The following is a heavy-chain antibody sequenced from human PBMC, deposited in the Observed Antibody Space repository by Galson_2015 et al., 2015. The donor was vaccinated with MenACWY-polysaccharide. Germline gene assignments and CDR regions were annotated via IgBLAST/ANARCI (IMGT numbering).Heavy chain of an antibody. CDR2: IGTAGDT. D-gene: IGHD5-12*01. V-gene: IGHV3-13*01. J-gene: IGHJ6*02. CDR3: ARVDGGYGPHGMDV. CDR1: GFTFSRYD. Sequence: SLRLSCAAYGFTFSRYDMHWVRQPTGEGLEWVSAIGTAGDTYYPGSVKGRFTISRENAKNSLYLQMNSLRAGDTAVYYCARVDGGYGPHGMDVWGQGTTVTVSS.